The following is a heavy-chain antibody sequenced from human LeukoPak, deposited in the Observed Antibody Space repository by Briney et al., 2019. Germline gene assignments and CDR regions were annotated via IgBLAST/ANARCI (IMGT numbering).Heavy chain of an antibody. V-gene: IGHV3-21*01. D-gene: IGHD5-12*01. CDR3: ARMHSGYGFDY. CDR2: ISSSSSYI. J-gene: IGHJ4*02. CDR1: GFTFSSYS. Sequence: GGSLRLSCAASGFTFSSYSINWVRQAPGKGLEWVSSISSSSSYIYYADSVKGRFTISRDNAKNSLYLQMNSLRAEDTAVYYCARMHSGYGFDYWGQGTLVTVSS.